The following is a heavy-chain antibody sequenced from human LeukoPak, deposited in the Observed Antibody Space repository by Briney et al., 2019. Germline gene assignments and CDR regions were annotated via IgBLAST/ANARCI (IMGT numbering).Heavy chain of an antibody. CDR1: GFTFSSYA. J-gene: IGHJ5*02. CDR2: ISYDGSNK. D-gene: IGHD3-22*01. Sequence: GGSLRLSCAASGFTFSSYAMHWVRQAPGKGLEWATIISYDGSNKYYADSVKGRFTISRDNSKNTLYLQMNSLRAGDTAVYYCARASLYYDSSGGLLNWFDPWGQGTLVTVSS. V-gene: IGHV3-30-3*01. CDR3: ARASLYYDSSGGLLNWFDP.